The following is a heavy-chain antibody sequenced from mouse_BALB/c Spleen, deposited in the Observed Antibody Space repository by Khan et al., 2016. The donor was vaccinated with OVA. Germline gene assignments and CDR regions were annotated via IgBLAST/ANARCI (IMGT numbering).Heavy chain of an antibody. J-gene: IGHJ4*01. Sequence: QVQLQQSGAELLRPGASVKLSCKASGYIFTSYWIHWVKQRPGQGLEWIARIYPGTGSTYYNEKFKGKATLTADKSSSTAYMHLSSLKYEDSAVSFCARGAITSHTMDYWGQGTSVTVSS. CDR3: ARGAITSHTMDY. CDR1: GYIFTSYW. CDR2: IYPGTGST. D-gene: IGHD3-1*01. V-gene: IGHV1-76*01.